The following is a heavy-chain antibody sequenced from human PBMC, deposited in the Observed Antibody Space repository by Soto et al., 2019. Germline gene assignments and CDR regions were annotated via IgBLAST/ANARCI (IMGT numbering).Heavy chain of an antibody. V-gene: IGHV3-23*01. Sequence: EVQLLESGGGLVQPGGSLRLSCAASGFTFSNYAMSWVRQAPGRGLEWVSTISGGGSSTYYADSVKGRFTISRDNSKSTLYLQMNSLRAEDTAVYYCAKAKRISSGWYEEEWGQGTLVTVSS. CDR2: ISGGGSST. CDR3: AKAKRISSGWYEEE. CDR1: GFTFSNYA. J-gene: IGHJ4*02. D-gene: IGHD6-19*01.